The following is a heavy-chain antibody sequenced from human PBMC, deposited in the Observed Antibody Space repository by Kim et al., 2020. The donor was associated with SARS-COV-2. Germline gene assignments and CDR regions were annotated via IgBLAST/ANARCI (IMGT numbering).Heavy chain of an antibody. D-gene: IGHD6-19*01. Sequence: GESLKISCKGSGYSFTSYWISWVRQMPGKGLEWMGRIDPSDSYTNYSPSFQGHVTISADKSISTAYLQWSSLKASDTAMYYCARGLGSGWFSDAFDIWGQGTMVTVSS. CDR3: ARGLGSGWFSDAFDI. CDR2: IDPSDSYT. V-gene: IGHV5-10-1*01. J-gene: IGHJ3*02. CDR1: GYSFTSYW.